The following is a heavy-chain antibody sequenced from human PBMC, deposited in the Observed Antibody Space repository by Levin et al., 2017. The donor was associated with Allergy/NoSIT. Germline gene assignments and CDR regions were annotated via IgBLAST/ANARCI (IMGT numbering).Heavy chain of an antibody. J-gene: IGHJ6*02. D-gene: IGHD2/OR15-2a*01. V-gene: IGHV4-39*07. CDR1: GGSISDDSYY. CDR2: LSSSFLS. Sequence: LSLTCTVSGGSISDDSYYWAWVRKPPGKGLSFFFLLSSSFLSSSPPSLKTRLTISVDTSKNQFSLRVNSVTAADTAVYYCAGEPNSPYYYHYGLDVWGPGTTVTVSS. CDR3: AGEPNSPYYYHYGLDV.